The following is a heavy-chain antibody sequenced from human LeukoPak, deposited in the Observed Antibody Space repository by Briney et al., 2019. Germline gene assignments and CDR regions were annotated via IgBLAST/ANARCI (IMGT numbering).Heavy chain of an antibody. J-gene: IGHJ4*02. Sequence: SETLSLTCTVSGGSISRSRDYWGWIRQPPGKGLEWIGSIYYSGSTYYNPSLKSRVTISGDTSKNQFSLKLSSVTAADTAVYYCASEGAAAGTIDYWGQGTLVTVSS. CDR1: GGSISRSRDY. CDR2: IYYSGST. CDR3: ASEGAAAGTIDY. D-gene: IGHD6-13*01. V-gene: IGHV4-39*07.